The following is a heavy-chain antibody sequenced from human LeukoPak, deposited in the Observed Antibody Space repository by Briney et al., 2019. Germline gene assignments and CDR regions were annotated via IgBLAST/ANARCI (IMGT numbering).Heavy chain of an antibody. D-gene: IGHD6-13*01. CDR2: ISYVGSNK. CDR1: GFTFSSYG. V-gene: IGHV3-30*18. Sequence: GGSLRLSCAASGFTFSSYGMHWVRQAPGKGLEWVAVISYVGSNKYYADSVKGRFTISRDNSKNTLYLQMNSLRAEDTAVYYCAKSDRSSFSSWFDPWGQGTLVTVSS. CDR3: AKSDRSSFSSWFDP. J-gene: IGHJ5*02.